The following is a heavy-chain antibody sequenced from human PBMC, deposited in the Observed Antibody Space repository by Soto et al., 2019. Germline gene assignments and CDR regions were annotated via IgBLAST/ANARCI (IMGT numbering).Heavy chain of an antibody. Sequence: QVQLVESGGGVVQPGRSLRLSCAASGFTFSSYGMHWVRQAPGKGLEWVAVIWYDGSNKYYADSVKGRITISRDNSKNTLYLQMNSLRAEDTAVYYCARDEPLEWLVFLFDPWGQGTLVTVSS. V-gene: IGHV3-33*01. D-gene: IGHD6-19*01. J-gene: IGHJ5*02. CDR3: ARDEPLEWLVFLFDP. CDR2: IWYDGSNK. CDR1: GFTFSSYG.